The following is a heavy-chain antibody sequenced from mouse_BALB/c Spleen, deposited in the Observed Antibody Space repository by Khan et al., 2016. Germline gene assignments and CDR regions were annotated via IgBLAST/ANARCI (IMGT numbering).Heavy chain of an antibody. CDR2: INTHSGVP. D-gene: IGHD1-1*02. J-gene: IGHJ2*01. CDR1: GYTFTTAG. Sequence: QIQLVQSGPELKKPGETVRISCKASGYTFTTAGMQWVQKMPGKGLKWIGWINTHSGVPKYAEDFKGRFAFSLETSASTAYLQIRNLKNEDTATYFCARTVGTYGYCDYWGQGTTLTVSS. CDR3: ARTVGTYGYCDY. V-gene: IGHV9-4*02.